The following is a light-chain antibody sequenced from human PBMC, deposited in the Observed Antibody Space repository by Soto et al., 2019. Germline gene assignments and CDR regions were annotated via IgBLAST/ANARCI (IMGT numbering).Light chain of an antibody. V-gene: IGLV2-14*01. CDR1: SSDVGGYNY. CDR2: NVS. Sequence: QSALTQPASVSGSPGRSITISCTGTSSDVGGYNYVSWYQQHPGKAPKLMIHNVSNRPSGVPNRFSGSKSGYTASLTISGLQAEDEADYYCSSFTSSSTLVFGGGTKLTVL. CDR3: SSFTSSSTLV. J-gene: IGLJ2*01.